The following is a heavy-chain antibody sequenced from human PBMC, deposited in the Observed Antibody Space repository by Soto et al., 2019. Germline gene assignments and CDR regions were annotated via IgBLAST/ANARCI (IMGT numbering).Heavy chain of an antibody. CDR1: GFNFSNHW. V-gene: IGHV3-74*01. Sequence: PGGSLRLSCAASGFNFSNHWMHWVRQRPAEGLVWVSRITSDGKSKAYAESVKGRFAISRDNAKNTLYLQMNSLRAEDTAVYYCARERVVVAAGDYYYYGMDVWGQGTTVTVSS. D-gene: IGHD2-15*01. CDR2: ITSDGKSK. J-gene: IGHJ6*02. CDR3: ARERVVVAAGDYYYYGMDV.